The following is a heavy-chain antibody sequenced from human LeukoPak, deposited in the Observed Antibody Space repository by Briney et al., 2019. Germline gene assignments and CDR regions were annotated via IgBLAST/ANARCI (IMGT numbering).Heavy chain of an antibody. J-gene: IGHJ4*02. V-gene: IGHV4-39*01. Sequence: SETLSLTCTVSGGSISSSSYYWSWIRQPPGKGLEWIGSIYYSGSTYYNPSLKSRVTISVDTSKNQFSLKLSSVTAADTAVYYCARLAGGSLDYWGQGTLVTVSS. CDR3: ARLAGGSLDY. CDR2: IYYSGST. CDR1: GGSISSSSYY. D-gene: IGHD1-26*01.